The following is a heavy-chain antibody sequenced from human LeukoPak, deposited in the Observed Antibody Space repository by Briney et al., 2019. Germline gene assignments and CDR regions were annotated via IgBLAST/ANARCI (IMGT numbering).Heavy chain of an antibody. V-gene: IGHV4-39*01. Sequence: SESLSLTCTVSGGSISSNRYPWGWIRQPPGKGLEWVGKIYSSGTSYNPSLKRRVAISVDTSKNQFSLKMNSVTAADTAVYYCARRGGSGRSFDYWGQGTLVTVSS. J-gene: IGHJ4*02. D-gene: IGHD3-10*01. CDR3: ARRGGSGRSFDY. CDR1: GGSISSNRYP. CDR2: IYSSGT.